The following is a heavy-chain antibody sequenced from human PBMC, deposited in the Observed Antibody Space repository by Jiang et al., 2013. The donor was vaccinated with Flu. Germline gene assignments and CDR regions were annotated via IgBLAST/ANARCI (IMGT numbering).Heavy chain of an antibody. Sequence: GAEVKKPGASVKVSCKASGYTFTGYYMHWVRQAPGQGLEWMGWINPNSGGTNYAQKFQGWVTMTRDTSISTAYMELSRLRSDDTAVYYCARGRVGATTDAFDIWGQGTMVTVSS. V-gene: IGHV1-2*04. J-gene: IGHJ3*02. D-gene: IGHD1-26*01. CDR1: GYTFTGYY. CDR3: ARGRVGATTDAFDI. CDR2: INPNSGGT.